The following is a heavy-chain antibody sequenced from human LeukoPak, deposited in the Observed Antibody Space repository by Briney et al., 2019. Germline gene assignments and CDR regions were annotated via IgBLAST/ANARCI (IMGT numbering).Heavy chain of an antibody. CDR1: GYTFTSYG. D-gene: IGHD2-2*01. CDR2: ISAYNGNT. J-gene: IGHJ4*02. CDR3: ARSRIVVVPAAPYYFDY. Sequence: ASVKVSCKASGYTFTSYGISWVRPAPGQGLEWMGWISAYNGNTNYAQKLQGRVTMTTDTSTSTAYMELRSLRSDDTAVYYCARSRIVVVPAAPYYFDYWGQGTLVTVSS. V-gene: IGHV1-18*04.